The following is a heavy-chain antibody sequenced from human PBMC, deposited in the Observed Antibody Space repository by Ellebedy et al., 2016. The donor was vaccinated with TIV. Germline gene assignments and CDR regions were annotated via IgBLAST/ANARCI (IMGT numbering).Heavy chain of an antibody. V-gene: IGHV3-23*01. J-gene: IGHJ4*02. D-gene: IGHD3-3*01. Sequence: GGSLRLXXAASGFTFSSYAMNWVRQAPGKGLEWVASISGSLGRTYYADSVKGRFTISRDNSKNTLYLQMNRLRAGDTALYYCAKGQYSDFWSGFFFYWGQGTLVTVSS. CDR3: AKGQYSDFWSGFFFY. CDR2: ISGSLGRT. CDR1: GFTFSSYA.